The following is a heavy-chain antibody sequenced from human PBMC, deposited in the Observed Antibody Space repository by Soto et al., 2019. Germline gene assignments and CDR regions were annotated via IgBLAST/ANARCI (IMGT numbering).Heavy chain of an antibody. CDR3: ATDLGQYCGSDTCYGHGRAMEV. D-gene: IGHD2-21*02. J-gene: IGHJ6*03. Sequence: GGSLRLSCAASGFTFSSYGMHWVRQAPGKGLEWVALIWFDGSNENYVDSVKGRFTLSRDNSKNTLYLEMNSLRAEDTAVYYCATDLGQYCGSDTCYGHGRAMEVWGKGTTVTVSS. CDR1: GFTFSSYG. CDR2: IWFDGSNE. V-gene: IGHV3-33*01.